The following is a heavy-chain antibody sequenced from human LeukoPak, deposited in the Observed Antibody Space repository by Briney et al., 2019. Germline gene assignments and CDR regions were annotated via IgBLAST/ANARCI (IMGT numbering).Heavy chain of an antibody. CDR3: ARGIVVVPAAILGTFDY. CDR1: GGTFSSYA. CDR2: IIPIFGTA. V-gene: IGHV1-69*13. D-gene: IGHD2-2*02. Sequence: SVKVSCKASGGTFSSYAISWVRQAPGQGLEWMGGIIPIFGTANYAQKFQCRVTITADESTSTAYMELSSLRSEDTAVYYCARGIVVVPAAILGTFDYWGQGTLVTVSS. J-gene: IGHJ4*02.